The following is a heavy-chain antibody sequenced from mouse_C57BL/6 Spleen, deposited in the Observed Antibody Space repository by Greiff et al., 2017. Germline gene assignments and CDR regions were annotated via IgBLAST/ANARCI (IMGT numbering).Heavy chain of an antibody. J-gene: IGHJ2*01. CDR3: TRDTLGRGGFDY. V-gene: IGHV5-9-1*02. Sequence: EVQRVESGEGLVKPGGSLKLSCAASGFTFSSYAMSWVRQTPEKRLEWVAYISSGGDYIYYADTVKGRFTISRDNARNTLYLQMSSLKSEDTAMYYCTRDTLGRGGFDYWGQGTTLTVSS. D-gene: IGHD4-1*01. CDR1: GFTFSSYA. CDR2: ISSGGDYI.